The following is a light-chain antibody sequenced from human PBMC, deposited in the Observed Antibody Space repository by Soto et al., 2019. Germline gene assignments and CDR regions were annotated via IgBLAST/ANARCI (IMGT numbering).Light chain of an antibody. J-gene: IGLJ2*01. CDR1: SSDVGSFNL. Sequence: QSVLTQPASVSGSPGQSITISCTGSSSDVGSFNLVSWYQQHPDKAPKLMIFEVSRRPSGVSNRFSGSKSGNAASLTISGLQAEDEADYYCCSYSHSSNFVVFGGGTKLTVL. V-gene: IGLV2-23*02. CDR2: EVS. CDR3: CSYSHSSNFVV.